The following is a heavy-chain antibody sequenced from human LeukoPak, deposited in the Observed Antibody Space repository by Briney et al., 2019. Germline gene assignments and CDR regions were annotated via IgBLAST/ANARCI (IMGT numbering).Heavy chain of an antibody. J-gene: IGHJ4*02. CDR3: ARLRDEGYSYGSLDY. D-gene: IGHD5-18*01. Sequence: SGAPSLPFTFSCGSLHSSYYQWGRVPPPPREGAGGVGGIYYSGSTDYNPTLKSRVTISVDTSKKQLSLKLRSVTAADTAVYYCARLRDEGYSYGSLDYWGQGTLVTVSS. V-gene: IGHV4-39*05. CDR1: CGSLHSSYYQ. CDR2: IYYSGST.